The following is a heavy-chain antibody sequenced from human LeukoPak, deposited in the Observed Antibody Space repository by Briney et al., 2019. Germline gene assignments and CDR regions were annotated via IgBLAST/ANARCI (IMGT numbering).Heavy chain of an antibody. J-gene: IGHJ4*02. Sequence: GGSLRLSCAGSGFTLSSSWMHWVRHAPGKGPVWVAHVSPGGNLANYADSVKGRFIISRDNAKNTLFLQMNSLRAEDTAVYYCARDLSFSPDHWGQGTLVTVSS. CDR2: VSPGGNLA. CDR1: GFTLSSSW. V-gene: IGHV3-74*01. CDR3: ARDLSFSPDH.